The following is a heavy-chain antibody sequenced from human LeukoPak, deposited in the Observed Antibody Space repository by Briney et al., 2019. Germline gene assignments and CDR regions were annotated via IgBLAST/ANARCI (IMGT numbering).Heavy chain of an antibody. D-gene: IGHD6-6*01. V-gene: IGHV4-34*01. Sequence: PSETLSLTCAVYGESLSGHYWSWIPQPPGKGLEWIGEINHIGSTNYNPSLKSRVTILVDTSKNQFSLRLSSVTAADTAVYYCAKTPTALVRGGYYFDNWGRGTLVTVSS. CDR2: INHIGST. CDR1: GESLSGHY. J-gene: IGHJ4*02. CDR3: AKTPTALVRGGYYFDN.